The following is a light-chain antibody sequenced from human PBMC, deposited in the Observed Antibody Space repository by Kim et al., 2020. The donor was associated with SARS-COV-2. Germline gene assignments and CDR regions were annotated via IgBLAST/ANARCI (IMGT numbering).Light chain of an antibody. V-gene: IGLV3-1*01. CDR2: QDS. CDR3: QAWDSSTAV. J-gene: IGLJ3*02. CDR1: KLGDKF. Sequence: VSPGQTASITCSGDKLGDKFACWYQQKPGQSPGLVIYQDSKRPSGIPERFSGSNSGNTATLTISGTQAMDEADYYCQAWDSSTAVFGGGTQLTVL.